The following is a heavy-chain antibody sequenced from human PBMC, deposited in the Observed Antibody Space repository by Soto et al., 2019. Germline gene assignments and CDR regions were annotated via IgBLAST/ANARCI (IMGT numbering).Heavy chain of an antibody. CDR2: INHSGST. Sequence: SETLSLTCTVSGGSISSYYWSWIRQPPGKGLEWIGEINHSGSTYYNPSLKSRVTISVDTSKNQFSLKLSSVTAADTAVYYCARDRATMVRGVIPRWFDPWGQGTLVTVSS. V-gene: IGHV4-34*01. D-gene: IGHD3-10*01. CDR3: ARDRATMVRGVIPRWFDP. CDR1: GGSISSYY. J-gene: IGHJ5*02.